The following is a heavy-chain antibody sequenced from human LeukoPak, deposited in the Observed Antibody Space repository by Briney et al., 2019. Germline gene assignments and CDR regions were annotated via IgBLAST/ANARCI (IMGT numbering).Heavy chain of an antibody. J-gene: IGHJ4*02. V-gene: IGHV3-9*01. CDR1: GFTFDDYA. Sequence: PGGSLRLSCAASGFTFDDYAMHWVRQAPGKGLEWVPGISWNSGSIGYADSVKGRFTISRDNAKNSLYLQMNSLRAEDTALYYCAKDLEAAFDYWGQGTLVTVSS. CDR2: ISWNSGSI. CDR3: AKDLEAAFDY.